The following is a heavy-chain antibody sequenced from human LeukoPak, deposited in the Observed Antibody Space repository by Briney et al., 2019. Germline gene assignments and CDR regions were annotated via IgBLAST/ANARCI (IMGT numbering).Heavy chain of an antibody. D-gene: IGHD2-15*01. CDR3: SRVGCTGGSCNPYYYYGMDV. CDR1: GFTFNTYG. CDR2: IWYDGSIK. J-gene: IGHJ6*02. Sequence: GRSLRLSCAASGFTFNTYGMQWVRQAPGKGLEGVAIIWYDGSIKYYADSVKGRFTISTDNSKNTLYLQMRSLRAEDTAVYYCSRVGCTGGSCNPYYYYGMDVWGQGTTVTVSS. V-gene: IGHV3-33*01.